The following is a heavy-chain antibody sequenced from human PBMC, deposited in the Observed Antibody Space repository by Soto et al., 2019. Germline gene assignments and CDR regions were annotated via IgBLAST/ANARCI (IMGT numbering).Heavy chain of an antibody. Sequence: PGGSLRLSCAASGFTFDDYTMHWVRQAPGKGLEWVSLISWDGGSTYYADSVKGRFTISRDNSKNSLYLQMNSLKTEDTALYYCAKDSLQYNYYYSGMDVWGQGTTVTGS. CDR1: GFTFDDYT. CDR2: ISWDGGST. D-gene: IGHD4-4*01. J-gene: IGHJ6*02. V-gene: IGHV3-43*01. CDR3: AKDSLQYNYYYSGMDV.